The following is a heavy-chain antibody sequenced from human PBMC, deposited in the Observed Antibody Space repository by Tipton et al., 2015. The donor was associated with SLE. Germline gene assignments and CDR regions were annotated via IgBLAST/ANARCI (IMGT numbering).Heavy chain of an antibody. CDR2: ILPDGTNK. CDR3: AKEMAANNWAGATDY. V-gene: IGHV3-30*02. J-gene: IGHJ4*02. CDR1: GFTFSSYG. Sequence: GSLRLSCSASGFTFSSYGMHWVRQAPGKGLEWVTYILPDGTNKHYAGSVKGRFTISRDNSKNTVDLQMINLRIEDTAVYYCAKEMAANNWAGATDYWGQGTLVAVSS. D-gene: IGHD1-1*01.